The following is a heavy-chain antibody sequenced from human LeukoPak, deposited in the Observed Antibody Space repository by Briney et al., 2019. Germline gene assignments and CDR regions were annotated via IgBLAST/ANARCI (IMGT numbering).Heavy chain of an antibody. CDR2: ISSSSSTM. Sequence: GGSLRLSCAASGFTFTIYNMNWVRQAPGKGLEWVSYISSSSSTMYYADSVKGRFTISRDNAKNSLYLQMNSLRDEDTAVYYCARTVRPCGGDCWGQNYYYGMDVWGQGTTVTVSS. J-gene: IGHJ6*02. D-gene: IGHD2-21*02. CDR3: ARTVRPCGGDCWGQNYYYGMDV. V-gene: IGHV3-48*02. CDR1: GFTFTIYN.